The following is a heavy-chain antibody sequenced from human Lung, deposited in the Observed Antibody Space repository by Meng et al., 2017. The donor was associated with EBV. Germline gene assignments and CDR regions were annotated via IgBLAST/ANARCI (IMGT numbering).Heavy chain of an antibody. V-gene: IGHV1-2*06. J-gene: IGHJ4*02. D-gene: IGHD3-10*01. CDR1: GYTFTGYY. CDR3: ARGTPGRSYSDY. CDR2: INPNSGGT. Sequence: QVQLVQSGAEVKKPXXXXXXSCKASGYTFTGYYMHWVRQAPGQGLEWMGRINPNSGGTNYAQKFQGRVTMTRDTSISTAYMELSRLRSDDTAVYYCARGTPGRSYSDYWGQGTLVTVSS.